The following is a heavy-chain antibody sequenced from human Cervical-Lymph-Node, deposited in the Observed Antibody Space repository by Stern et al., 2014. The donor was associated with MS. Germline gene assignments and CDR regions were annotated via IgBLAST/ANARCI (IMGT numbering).Heavy chain of an antibody. J-gene: IGHJ3*02. V-gene: IGHV5-51*01. Sequence: EVQLVQSGAEVKKPGESVKISCEGSGYTFTSHWIAWVRQVPGKGLEWMGIIYPGDSDTRYGPSFQGRVTISADRSISTAYLQWRTLRASDTAMYYCARRGTTGTIDGFDIWGQGSMVTVSS. CDR3: ARRGTTGTIDGFDI. D-gene: IGHD1-1*01. CDR2: IYPGDSDT. CDR1: GYTFTSHW.